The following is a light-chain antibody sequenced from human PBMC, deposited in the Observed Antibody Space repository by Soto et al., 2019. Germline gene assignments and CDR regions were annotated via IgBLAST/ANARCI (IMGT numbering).Light chain of an antibody. Sequence: QAVLTQPASVSGSPGQSITISCTGTSSEVSGNNYVSWYQQHPGKAPKLLIYDIRNRASGVSNRISASKSGNTVSLTISGLRAEDEADYYCSSYTSGSTYVFGGGTKLTVL. J-gene: IGLJ1*01. CDR1: SSEVSGNNY. CDR3: SSYTSGSTYV. CDR2: DIR. V-gene: IGLV2-14*03.